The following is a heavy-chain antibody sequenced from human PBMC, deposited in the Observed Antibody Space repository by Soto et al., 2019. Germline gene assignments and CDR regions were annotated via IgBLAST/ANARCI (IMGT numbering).Heavy chain of an antibody. J-gene: IGHJ6*02. CDR2: IYYSGTT. Sequence: WIWIRQPPGKGLEWIGYIYYSGTTNYNPSLKSRVTISVDTSKNQFSLKVSSVTAADTAVYYCARDLSSGWFETGTGGMDVWGQGTTVTVSS. D-gene: IGHD6-19*01. V-gene: IGHV4-59*01. CDR3: ARDLSSGWFETGTGGMDV.